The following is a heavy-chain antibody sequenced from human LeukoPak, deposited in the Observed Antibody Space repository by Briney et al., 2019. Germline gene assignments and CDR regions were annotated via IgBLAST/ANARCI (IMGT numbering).Heavy chain of an antibody. CDR3: AKALPVIAAAAPYAFDI. Sequence: GGSLRLSCAASGFTFSSYAMSWVRQAPWKGLEWVSAISGSGGSTYYADSVKGRFTISRDNSKNSLYLQMNSLRAEDTALYYCAKALPVIAAAAPYAFDIWGQGTMVTVSS. V-gene: IGHV3-23*01. CDR1: GFTFSSYA. J-gene: IGHJ3*02. CDR2: ISGSGGST. D-gene: IGHD6-13*01.